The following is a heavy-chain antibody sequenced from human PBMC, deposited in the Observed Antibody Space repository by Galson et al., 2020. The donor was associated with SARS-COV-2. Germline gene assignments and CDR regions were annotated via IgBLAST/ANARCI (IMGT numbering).Heavy chain of an antibody. V-gene: IGHV3-30*04. CDR1: GFTFSNHV. CDR2: ISSDGSNS. J-gene: IGHJ4*02. D-gene: IGHD1-26*01. CDR3: ARGGEWELPYYFDD. Sequence: GESLKIPCAASGFTFSNHVMHWVRQAPGKGPEWVAVISSDGSNSFYADSLKGRFTISRDNSKKTLYLQMNSLRAEDTAVYYCARGGEWELPYYFDDWGQGTLVTVSS.